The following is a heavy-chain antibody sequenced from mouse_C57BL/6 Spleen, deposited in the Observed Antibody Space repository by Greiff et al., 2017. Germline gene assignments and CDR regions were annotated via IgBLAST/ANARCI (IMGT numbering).Heavy chain of an antibody. CDR2: INPSSGYT. CDR1: GYTFTSYT. Sequence: QVQLQQSGAELARPGASVKMSCKASGYTFTSYTMHWVKQRPGQGLEWIGYINPSSGYTKYNQKFKDKATLTADKSSSTAYMQLRSLTSENSAVYYCARKGIGPFAYWGQGTLVTVSA. V-gene: IGHV1-4*01. D-gene: IGHD2-14*01. J-gene: IGHJ3*01. CDR3: ARKGIGPFAY.